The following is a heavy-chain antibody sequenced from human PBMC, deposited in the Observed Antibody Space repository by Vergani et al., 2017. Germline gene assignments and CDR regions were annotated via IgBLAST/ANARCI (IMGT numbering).Heavy chain of an antibody. V-gene: IGHV4-30-4*01. Sequence: QVQLQESGPGLVKPSQTLSLTCTVPGGSISSGDYYWSWIRQPPGKGLEWIGYIYYSGCTYYNPSLKSRVTISVDTSKNQFSLKLSSVTAADTAVYYCARVRRDDSSGYYYYYGMDVWGQGTTVTVSS. CDR1: GGSISSGDYY. D-gene: IGHD3-22*01. CDR2: IYYSGCT. CDR3: ARVRRDDSSGYYYYYGMDV. J-gene: IGHJ6*02.